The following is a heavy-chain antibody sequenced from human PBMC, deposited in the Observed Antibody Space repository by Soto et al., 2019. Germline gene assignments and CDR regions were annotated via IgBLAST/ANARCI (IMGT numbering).Heavy chain of an antibody. CDR3: ARSSAGVFGIVIEGFNCLAP. Sequence: ASVKVSCKASGFALTSYGISWVRQAPGQGLEWMGWISAYNGNTNYAQKLQGRVTMTTDTSTSTAYMELRSLRSDDTAVYYSARSSAGVFGIVIEGFNCLAPWGQGSLVTVSS. CDR1: GFALTSYG. J-gene: IGHJ5*02. V-gene: IGHV1-18*04. D-gene: IGHD3-16*02. CDR2: ISAYNGNT.